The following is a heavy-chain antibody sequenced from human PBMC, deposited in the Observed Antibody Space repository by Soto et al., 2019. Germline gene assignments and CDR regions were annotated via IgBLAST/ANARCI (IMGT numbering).Heavy chain of an antibody. D-gene: IGHD4-17*01. CDR3: ARSLLRNGDNWFDS. CDR1: GYTFTGYY. V-gene: IGHV1-2*04. CDR2: INPNSGDT. J-gene: IGHJ5*01. Sequence: ASVKVSCKTSGYTFTGYYMHWVRQAPGQGLEWMGWINPNSGDTNYAQRFQGWVTLTRDTSISTGYMELSRLTSDATAVYYCARSLLRNGDNWFDSCGQGSLVTVSS.